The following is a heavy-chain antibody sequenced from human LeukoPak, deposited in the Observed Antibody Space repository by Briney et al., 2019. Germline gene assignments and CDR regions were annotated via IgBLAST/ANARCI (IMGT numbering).Heavy chain of an antibody. CDR2: VIPIFGTA. CDR1: GGTFSSYA. Sequence: ASVKVSCKASGGTFSSYAISWVRQAPGQGLEWMGGVIPIFGTANYAQKFQGRVTITTDESTSTAYMELSSLRSEDTAVYYCARSREVSLVPAAIGAFDIWGQGTMVTVSS. CDR3: ARSREVSLVPAAIGAFDI. D-gene: IGHD2-2*01. J-gene: IGHJ3*02. V-gene: IGHV1-69*05.